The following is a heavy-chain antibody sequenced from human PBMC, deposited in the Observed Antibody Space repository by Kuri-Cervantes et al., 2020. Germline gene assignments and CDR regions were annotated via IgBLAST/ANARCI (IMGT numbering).Heavy chain of an antibody. Sequence: ASVKVSCKASGYTFTSYGINWVRQATGQGLEWMGWMNPNSGNTGYAQKFQGRVTMTRNTSISTAYMELSSLRSEDTAVYYCARALRYSVGSGLSLVYYFDYWGQGTLVTVSS. D-gene: IGHD3-9*01. V-gene: IGHV1-8*02. CDR1: GYTFTSYG. CDR3: ARALRYSVGSGLSLVYYFDY. J-gene: IGHJ4*02. CDR2: MNPNSGNT.